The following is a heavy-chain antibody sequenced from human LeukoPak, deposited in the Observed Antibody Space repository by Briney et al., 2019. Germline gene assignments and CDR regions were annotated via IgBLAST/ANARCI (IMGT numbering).Heavy chain of an antibody. D-gene: IGHD1-26*01. CDR2: ISYDGSNK. CDR3: AKGGSSGPDY. V-gene: IGHV3-30*18. Sequence: GGSLRLSCAASGFTFSSYGMPWVRQAPGKGLEWVAVISYDGSNKYYADSVKGRFTISRDNSKNTLYLQMNSLRAEDTAVYYCAKGGSSGPDYWGQGTLVTVSS. J-gene: IGHJ4*02. CDR1: GFTFSSYG.